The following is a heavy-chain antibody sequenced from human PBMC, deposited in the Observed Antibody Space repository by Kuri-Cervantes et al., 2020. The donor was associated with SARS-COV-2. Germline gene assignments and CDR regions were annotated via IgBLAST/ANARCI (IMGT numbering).Heavy chain of an antibody. CDR1: GGSISSGSYY. CDR3: ARQSDSVDY. Sequence: SCTVSGGSISSGSYYWSWIRQPAGKGLEWIGRIYTSGSTNYNPSLKSRVTISVDTSKNQFSLKLSSVTAADTAVYYCARQSDSVDYWGQGTLVTVSS. V-gene: IGHV4-61*02. D-gene: IGHD2-15*01. J-gene: IGHJ4*02. CDR2: IYTSGST.